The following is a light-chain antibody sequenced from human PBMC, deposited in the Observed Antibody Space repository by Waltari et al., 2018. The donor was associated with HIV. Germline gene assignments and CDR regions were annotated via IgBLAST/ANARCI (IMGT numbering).Light chain of an antibody. CDR3: QTWTTGILV. CDR2: IKSDGSH. V-gene: IGLV4-69*01. J-gene: IGLJ2*01. Sequence: QLVLTQSPSASASPGASVKRTCTLSSGHSSNAIAWRQQQPEKGPRYLMKIKSDGSHTRGDGIPDRFSGSSSGTERYLTISSLQSEDEAEYYCQTWTTGILVFGGGTKLTVL. CDR1: SGHSSNA.